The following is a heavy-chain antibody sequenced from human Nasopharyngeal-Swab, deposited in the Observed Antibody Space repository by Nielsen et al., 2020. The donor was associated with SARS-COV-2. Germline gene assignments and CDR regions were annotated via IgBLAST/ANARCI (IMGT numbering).Heavy chain of an antibody. Sequence: GESLQISCAASGFTFSSYGMHWVRQAPGKGLEWVAVISYDGSNKYYADSVKGRFTISRDNSKNTLYLQMNSLRAEDTAVYYCARGSGSYKEILFDYWGPRTLVTASS. J-gene: IGHJ4*01. CDR2: ISYDGSNK. D-gene: IGHD1-26*01. CDR3: ARGSGSYKEILFDY. CDR1: GFTFSSYG. V-gene: IGHV3-30*03.